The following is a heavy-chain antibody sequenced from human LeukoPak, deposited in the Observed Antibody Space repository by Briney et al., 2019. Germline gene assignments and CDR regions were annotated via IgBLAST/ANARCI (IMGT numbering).Heavy chain of an antibody. Sequence: SETLSLTCAVSGGSLITANFFWGWIRQPPGKGLEWIGSVYYSGKTYYNPSLKSRVSISVDTSKNQFSLKLSSVTAADTAVYYCARVGSPVAIDYWGQGTLVTVSS. J-gene: IGHJ4*02. CDR1: GGSLITANFF. V-gene: IGHV4-39*07. CDR3: ARVGSPVAIDY. D-gene: IGHD5-12*01. CDR2: VYYSGKT.